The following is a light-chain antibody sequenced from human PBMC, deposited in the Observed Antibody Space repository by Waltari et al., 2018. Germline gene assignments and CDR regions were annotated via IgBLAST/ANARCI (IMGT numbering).Light chain of an antibody. CDR1: QGINSC. Sequence: DIQMTQSPSSVSASVGDKVTITCRASQGINSCLAWYQQKPGKDPKLLIYDASSLQTGVPSRFSGSESGTDFTLTISSLQPEDFATYYCQQANRFPLTFGGGTKVELK. V-gene: IGKV1-12*01. J-gene: IGKJ4*01. CDR3: QQANRFPLT. CDR2: DAS.